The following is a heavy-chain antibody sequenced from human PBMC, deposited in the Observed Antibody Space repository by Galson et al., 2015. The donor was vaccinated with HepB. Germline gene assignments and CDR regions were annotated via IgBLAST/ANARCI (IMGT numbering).Heavy chain of an antibody. J-gene: IGHJ4*02. CDR2: IRYDGSNE. V-gene: IGHV3-30*02. CDR1: GFTFSSYG. D-gene: IGHD6-13*01. Sequence: SLRLSCAASGFTFSSYGMHWVRQAPGKGLEWVAFIRYDGSNEYYADSVKGRFTISRDNSKNTLYLQMNSLRAEDTAVYYCAKDHSSSSWDTPLWDYWGQGTLVTVSS. CDR3: AKDHSSSSWDTPLWDY.